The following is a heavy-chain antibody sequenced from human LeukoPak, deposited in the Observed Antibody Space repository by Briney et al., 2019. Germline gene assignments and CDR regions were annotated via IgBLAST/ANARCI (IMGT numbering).Heavy chain of an antibody. J-gene: IGHJ4*02. CDR1: GLTFSSYA. Sequence: GGSLRLSCAASGLTFSSYAMSWVRQAPGKGLEWVSAISGSGGSTYYADSVKGRFTISRDNSKNTLYLQMNSLRAEDTAVYYCAKWGMVAGAKDLYYFDYWGQGTLVTVSS. CDR2: ISGSGGST. D-gene: IGHD2-15*01. V-gene: IGHV3-23*01. CDR3: AKWGMVAGAKDLYYFDY.